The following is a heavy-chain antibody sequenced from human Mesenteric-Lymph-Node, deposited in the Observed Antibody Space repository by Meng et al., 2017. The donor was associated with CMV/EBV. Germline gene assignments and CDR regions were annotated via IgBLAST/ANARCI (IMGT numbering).Heavy chain of an antibody. CDR3: ARDKAAAGTGPKYYYYYYGMDV. V-gene: IGHV3-53*01. D-gene: IGHD6-13*01. J-gene: IGHJ6*02. CDR2: IYSGGST. CDR1: GFTVSSNY. Sequence: GESLKISCAASGFTVSSNYMSWVRQAPGRGLEWVSVIYSGGSTYYADSVKGRFTISRDNSKNTLYLQMNSLRAEDTAVYYCARDKAAAGTGPKYYYYYYGMDVWGQGTTVTVSS.